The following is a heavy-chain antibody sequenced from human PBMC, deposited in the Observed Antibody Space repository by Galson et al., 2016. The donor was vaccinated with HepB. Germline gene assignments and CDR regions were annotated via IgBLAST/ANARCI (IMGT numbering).Heavy chain of an antibody. CDR2: ISSGGST. J-gene: IGHJ4*02. Sequence: SLRLSCAASGLTFRIYHMTWVRQAPGKGLEWVSAISSGGSTYYADSVKGRFSISRDNSKNILYLQMNSLRVEDTAVYYCARRDGDMQPSDYWGQGTLVTVSS. V-gene: IGHV3-23*01. D-gene: IGHD5-24*01. CDR3: ARRDGDMQPSDY. CDR1: GLTFRIYH.